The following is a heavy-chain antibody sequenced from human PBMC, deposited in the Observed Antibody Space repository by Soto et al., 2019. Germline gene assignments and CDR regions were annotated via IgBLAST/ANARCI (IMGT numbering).Heavy chain of an antibody. J-gene: IGHJ4*02. CDR1: GGSISSGGYY. CDR3: ARSFGVAAAGPFDY. CDR2: IYYSGST. D-gene: IGHD6-13*01. V-gene: IGHV4-31*03. Sequence: TLSLTCTVSGGSISSGGYYWSWIRQHPGKGLEWIGYIYYSGSTYYNPSLKSRVTISVDTSKNQFSLKLSSVTAADTAVYYRARSFGVAAAGPFDYWGQGTLVTVSS.